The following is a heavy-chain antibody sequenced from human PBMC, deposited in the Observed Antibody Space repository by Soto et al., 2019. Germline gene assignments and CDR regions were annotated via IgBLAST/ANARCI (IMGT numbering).Heavy chain of an antibody. D-gene: IGHD6-13*01. J-gene: IGHJ4*02. CDR3: ARDLAGGIPDY. Sequence: EVQLVESGGGLVQPGGSLRLSCVASGFTLGGYSMNWVRQAPGKGLEWVSYISRSSSTIYYPDSVKGRFTISRDNAENSLYLQMNSLRAEDTAVYYCARDLAGGIPDYWGPGTRVTVSS. V-gene: IGHV3-48*01. CDR1: GFTLGGYS. CDR2: ISRSSSTI.